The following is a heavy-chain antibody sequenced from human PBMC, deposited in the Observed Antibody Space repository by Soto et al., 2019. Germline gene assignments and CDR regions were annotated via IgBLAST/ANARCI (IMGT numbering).Heavy chain of an antibody. CDR2: INSDGSST. V-gene: IGHV3-74*01. CDR1: GFTFTSYW. CDR3: ARTHRYPQGINY. D-gene: IGHD1-20*01. J-gene: IGHJ4*02. Sequence: EVQLVESGGDLVQPGGSLRLSCVASGFTFTSYWMHWVRQAPGKGLVWVSRINSDGSSTNYADSVKGRFTISRDNAKNTLYLQMNSLRAEDTAVYYCARTHRYPQGINYWGQGTLVTVSS.